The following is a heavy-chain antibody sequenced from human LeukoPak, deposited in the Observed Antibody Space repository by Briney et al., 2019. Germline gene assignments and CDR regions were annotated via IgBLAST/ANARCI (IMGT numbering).Heavy chain of an antibody. Sequence: ASVKVSCKASGYTFTSYAMNWVRQAPGQGLEWMGWINTNTGNPTYAQGFTGRFVFSLDTSVSTAYLQISSLKAEDTAVYYCARDESSEGIAAAGTKYFDYWGQGTLVTVSS. V-gene: IGHV7-4-1*02. CDR1: GYTFTSYA. D-gene: IGHD6-13*01. CDR3: ARDESSEGIAAAGTKYFDY. CDR2: INTNTGNP. J-gene: IGHJ4*02.